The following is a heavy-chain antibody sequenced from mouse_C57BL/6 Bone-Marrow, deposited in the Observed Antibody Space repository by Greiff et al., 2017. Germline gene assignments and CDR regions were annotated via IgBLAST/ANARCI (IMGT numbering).Heavy chain of an antibody. D-gene: IGHD1-1*01. J-gene: IGHJ4*01. Sequence: EVNVVESGGGLVKPGGSLKLSCAASGFTFRDYGMHWVRQAPEKGLEWVAYISSGSSTIYYADTVKGRFTISRDNAKNTLFLQMTSLRSEDTAMYYCARSSYYDYAMDYWGQGTSVTVSS. CDR1: GFTFRDYG. V-gene: IGHV5-17*01. CDR2: ISSGSSTI. CDR3: ARSSYYDYAMDY.